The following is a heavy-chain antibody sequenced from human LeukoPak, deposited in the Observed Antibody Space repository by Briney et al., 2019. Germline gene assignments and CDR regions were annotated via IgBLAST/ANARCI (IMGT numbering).Heavy chain of an antibody. V-gene: IGHV3-9*01. J-gene: IGHJ5*02. Sequence: PGGSLRLSCAALGVTFDNYAMHWVRHAPGKGRERVSGISWNSESLGHAVSMKGGFSISRDNARNSLYLEMNSLRTEDTALYYCTKADRRSSSGGWFDPWGQGTLVTVSS. CDR1: GVTFDNYA. CDR3: TKADRRSSSGGWFDP. CDR2: ISWNSESL. D-gene: IGHD6-6*01.